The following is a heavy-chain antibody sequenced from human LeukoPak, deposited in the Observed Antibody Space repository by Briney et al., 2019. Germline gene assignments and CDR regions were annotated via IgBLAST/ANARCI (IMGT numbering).Heavy chain of an antibody. CDR3: EKEPEYDILTPIDY. V-gene: IGHV3-9*03. Sequence: PGGSLRLSCVGSGFTFDDYAMHWVRQAPGKGLEWVSGISWNSGRRGYADSVKGRFTISRDNAKTSLYLQMNSLRAEDMALYYCEKEPEYDILTPIDYWGQGTLVTVSS. CDR2: ISWNSGRR. D-gene: IGHD3-9*01. CDR1: GFTFDDYA. J-gene: IGHJ4*02.